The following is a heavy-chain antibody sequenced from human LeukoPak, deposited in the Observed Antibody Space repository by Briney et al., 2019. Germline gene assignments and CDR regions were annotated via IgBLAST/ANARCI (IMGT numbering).Heavy chain of an antibody. V-gene: IGHV4-61*02. CDR3: ARELKGYYDYVWGSYRPEAYYYYYMDV. J-gene: IGHJ6*03. CDR2: IYTSGST. D-gene: IGHD3-16*02. Sequence: SETLSLTCTVSGASPSSGSYYWSWIRQPAGTGLEWIGRIYTSGSTNYNPSLKSRVTISVKTSKNQFSVKLSSVTAAGTAVYYCARELKGYYDYVWGSYRPEAYYYYYMDVWGKGTTVTISS. CDR1: GASPSSGSYY.